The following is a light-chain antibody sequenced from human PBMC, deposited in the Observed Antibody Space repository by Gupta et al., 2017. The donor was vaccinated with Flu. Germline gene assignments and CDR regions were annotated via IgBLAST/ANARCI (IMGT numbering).Light chain of an antibody. J-gene: IGLJ3*02. Sequence: SYGLTQAPSVSVAPGQTASMTCGGNNLGSKGVHWYQQRPGQAPVLVVYDDNNRPSGIPERFSGSKSGNTATLTISRVEDGDEADYYCQVWDSSNDHWVFGGGTKLTVL. CDR1: NLGSKG. CDR2: DDN. CDR3: QVWDSSNDHWV. V-gene: IGLV3-21*02.